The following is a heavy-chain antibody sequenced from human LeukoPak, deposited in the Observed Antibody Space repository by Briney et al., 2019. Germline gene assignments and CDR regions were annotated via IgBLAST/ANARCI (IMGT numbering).Heavy chain of an antibody. V-gene: IGHV3-23*01. Sequence: SGGSLRLSCAASGFTFSRYAMSWVRQAPGKGLEWVSAISGSGGSTYYADSVKGRFTISRDKSNNTLYLQMNSLRAEDTAVYYCAKNSGGWYFDYWGQGTLVTVSS. CDR2: ISGSGGST. J-gene: IGHJ4*02. CDR1: GFTFSRYA. CDR3: AKNSGGWYFDY. D-gene: IGHD1-14*01.